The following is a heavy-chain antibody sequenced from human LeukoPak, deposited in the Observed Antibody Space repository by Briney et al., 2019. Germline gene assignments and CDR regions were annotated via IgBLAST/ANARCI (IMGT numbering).Heavy chain of an antibody. CDR3: SVNMGSGYRFDY. V-gene: IGHV3-74*01. CDR1: GFTFSSYW. J-gene: IGHJ4*02. Sequence: PGGSLRLSCAASGFTFSSYWIHWVRQAPGKGLVWVSRINSDGSSTTYTDSVKGRFTISRDNAKNTLYLQMNSLRAEDTAVYYCSVNMGSGYRFDYWGQGTLVTVSS. CDR2: INSDGSST. D-gene: IGHD3-22*01.